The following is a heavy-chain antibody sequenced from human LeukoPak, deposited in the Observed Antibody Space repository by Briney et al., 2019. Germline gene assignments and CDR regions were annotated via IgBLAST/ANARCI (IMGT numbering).Heavy chain of an antibody. V-gene: IGHV3-48*04. CDR3: ARGRYSGTTYYFDY. CDR1: GFLFSTYS. J-gene: IGHJ4*02. D-gene: IGHD5-12*01. Sequence: GGSLRLSCAASGFLFSTYSTNWVRQAPGKGLEWISYLTSNSDTIYYADSVKGRFTISRDNAKNSLYLQMNSLRAEDTAMYYCARGRYSGTTYYFDYWGQGTLVTVSS. CDR2: LTSNSDTI.